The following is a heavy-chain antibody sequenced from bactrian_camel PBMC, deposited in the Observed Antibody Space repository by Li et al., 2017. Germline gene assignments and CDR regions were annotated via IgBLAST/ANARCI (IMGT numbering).Heavy chain of an antibody. D-gene: IGHD6*01. CDR2: ISTIGTT. Sequence: HVQLVESGGGSVQAGGSLRLSCAVSRFIGTMAWFRQAPGKEREGVAAISTIGTTRYSDSVKGRFTISKDSAKNTLYLQMNNLKVEDTAMYYCAADGVNLQLARGYNYWGQGTQVTVS. CDR3: AADGVNLQLARGYNY. V-gene: IGHV3S53*01. J-gene: IGHJ4*01. CDR1: RFIGT.